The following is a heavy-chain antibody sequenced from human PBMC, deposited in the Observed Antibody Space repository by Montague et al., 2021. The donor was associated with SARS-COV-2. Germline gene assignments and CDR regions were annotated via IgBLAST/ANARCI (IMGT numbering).Heavy chain of an antibody. D-gene: IGHD2-2*01. J-gene: IGHJ6*02. V-gene: IGHV4-39*01. CDR2: IHHSGNT. CDR1: GGSISSSTYY. CDR3: ARPGCTKVWSGMDV. Sequence: SETLSLTCTVSGGSISSSTYYWGWIRQPPGKGLEWIGSIHHSGNTYYNPSLETRVTISVDTSKNQFSLKLSSVTAADTAVFYCARPGCTKVWSGMDVWGQGITVTVSS.